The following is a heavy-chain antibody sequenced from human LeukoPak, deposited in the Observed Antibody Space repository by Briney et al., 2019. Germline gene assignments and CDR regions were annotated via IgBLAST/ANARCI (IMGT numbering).Heavy chain of an antibody. CDR3: ARDYGDYEFIE. V-gene: IGHV4-59*01. CDR1: GGSISGYY. Sequence: PSETLSLTCTVSGGSISGYYWNWIRQPPGKGLEWIGYIDYSGSTNYNPSLKSRVTISIDTSKNQFSLKLTSVTAADTAVYYCARDYGDYEFIEWGQGTLVTVSS. CDR2: IDYSGST. J-gene: IGHJ4*02. D-gene: IGHD4-17*01.